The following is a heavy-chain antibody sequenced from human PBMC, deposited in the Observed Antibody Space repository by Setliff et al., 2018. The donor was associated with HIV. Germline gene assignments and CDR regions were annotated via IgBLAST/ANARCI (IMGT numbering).Heavy chain of an antibody. CDR3: ARPRRPYSGSYYDGFDI. Sequence: PGESLKISCQGSGYSFISYWIGWVRQMPGKGLECMGIIYPGDADTRYSPSFQGQVTISADKSISTAYLQWSSLKASDTAMFYCARPRRPYSGSYYDGFDIWGQGTMVTVSS. J-gene: IGHJ3*02. V-gene: IGHV5-51*01. CDR1: GYSFISYW. D-gene: IGHD1-26*01. CDR2: IYPGDADT.